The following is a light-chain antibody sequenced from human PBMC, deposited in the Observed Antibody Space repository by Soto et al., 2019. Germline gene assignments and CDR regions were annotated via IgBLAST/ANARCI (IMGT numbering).Light chain of an antibody. V-gene: IGKV3-20*01. CDR2: GAS. CDR3: LQDHDDSWT. Sequence: EIVLTQSPGTLSLSPGERATLSCRASQSVSSSYLAWYQQKPGQAPRLLIYGASSRATGIPDRFSGSGSGTDFTLTISRLEPEDFATYYCLQDHDDSWTFGQGTKVDI. CDR1: QSVSSSY. J-gene: IGKJ1*01.